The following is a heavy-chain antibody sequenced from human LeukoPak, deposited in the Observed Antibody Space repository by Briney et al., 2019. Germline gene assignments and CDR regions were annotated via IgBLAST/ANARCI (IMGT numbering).Heavy chain of an antibody. CDR2: IYYSGST. V-gene: IGHV4-59*01. D-gene: IGHD6-13*01. J-gene: IGHJ2*01. CDR1: GGSISSYD. Sequence: SETLSLTCTVSGGSISSYDWSWIRQPPGKGLEWVGYIYYSGSTNYNPSPKSRVTMSVDTSKNQFSLKLSSVTAADTAVYYCARVYYSNSYDYWYFDLWGRGTLVTVSS. CDR3: ARVYYSNSYDYWYFDL.